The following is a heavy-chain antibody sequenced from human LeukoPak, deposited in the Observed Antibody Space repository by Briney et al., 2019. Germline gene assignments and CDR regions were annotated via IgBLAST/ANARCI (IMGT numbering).Heavy chain of an antibody. D-gene: IGHD5-24*01. V-gene: IGHV3-23*01. CDR1: GFTFTTYA. CDR2: IASSGGST. CDR3: AKDIQLST. Sequence: GGSLRLSCATSGFTFTTYAMSWVRQAPGKGLEWVSLIASSGGSTYYADSVKGRFTISRDNSKNTLSLQMNSLRVEDTAIYYCAKDIQLSTWGLGTMVTVSS. J-gene: IGHJ3*01.